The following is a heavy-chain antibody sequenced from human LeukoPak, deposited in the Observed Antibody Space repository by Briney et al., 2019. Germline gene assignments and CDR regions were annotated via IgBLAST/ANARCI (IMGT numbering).Heavy chain of an antibody. Sequence: GRSLRLSCAASGFSFSNNPMHWVRQAPGRGLEWVAVSSSDGNNEYYADSVKGRFTISRDNSKNTLYLQMNSLRPEDTAVYYCARGSATTLYYYYYMDVWGKGTTVTVSS. D-gene: IGHD1-26*01. CDR2: SSSDGNNE. V-gene: IGHV3-30*01. CDR1: GFSFSNNP. J-gene: IGHJ6*03. CDR3: ARGSATTLYYYYYMDV.